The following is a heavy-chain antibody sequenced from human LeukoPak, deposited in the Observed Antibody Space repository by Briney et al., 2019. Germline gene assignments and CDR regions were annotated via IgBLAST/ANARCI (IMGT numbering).Heavy chain of an antibody. CDR1: GSSISSGSFY. CDR3: AISQGRFGEFNPDY. J-gene: IGHJ4*02. CDR2: IYTSGST. Sequence: SETLSRTCTVSGSSISSGSFYWSWIRQPAGKGLEWIGRIYTSGSTNYNPSLKSRVTISVDTSKNQFSLKLSSVTAADTAVYYCAISQGRFGEFNPDYWGQGTLVTVSS. D-gene: IGHD3-10*01. V-gene: IGHV4-61*02.